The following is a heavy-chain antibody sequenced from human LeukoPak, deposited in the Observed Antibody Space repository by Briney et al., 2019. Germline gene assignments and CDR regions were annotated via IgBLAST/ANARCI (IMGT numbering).Heavy chain of an antibody. D-gene: IGHD2-15*01. J-gene: IGHJ6*02. Sequence: PSETLSLTCAVYGGSLSGYYWSWIRQPPGKGLEWIGEINHSGSTNYNPSLKSRVTISVDTSKNQFSLKQSSVTAADTAVHYCARVPYCSGGSCNYYYYYGMDVWGQGTTVTVSS. CDR3: ARVPYCSGGSCNYYYYYGMDV. V-gene: IGHV4-34*01. CDR2: INHSGST. CDR1: GGSLSGYY.